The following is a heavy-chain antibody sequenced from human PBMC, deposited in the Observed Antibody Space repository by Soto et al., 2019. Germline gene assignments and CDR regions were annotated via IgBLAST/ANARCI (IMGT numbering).Heavy chain of an antibody. CDR1: DGAISGYY. D-gene: IGHD3-3*01. Sequence: PSETLSLTCTVSDGAISGYYWTWIRQSAGKGLEWIGRIYSSGGTKYNPSLKSRVTMSLDTSKNQFSLRLSSVTAADTAVYYCARGQRFSDSFDPWGQGTLVTVSS. CDR2: IYSSGGT. V-gene: IGHV4-4*07. J-gene: IGHJ5*02. CDR3: ARGQRFSDSFDP.